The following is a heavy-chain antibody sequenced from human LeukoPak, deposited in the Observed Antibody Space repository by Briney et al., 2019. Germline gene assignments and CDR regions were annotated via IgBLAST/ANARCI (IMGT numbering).Heavy chain of an antibody. Sequence: PGGSLRLSCAASGFTLRSYSMNWVRQAPGKGLEWVSSISSSSSYIYYADSVKGRFTISRDNAKNSLYLQMNSLRAEDTAVYYCARDTYSNYVGGWFDPWGQGTLVTVSS. CDR2: ISSSSSYI. CDR3: ARDTYSNYVGGWFDP. D-gene: IGHD4-11*01. J-gene: IGHJ5*02. V-gene: IGHV3-21*01. CDR1: GFTLRSYS.